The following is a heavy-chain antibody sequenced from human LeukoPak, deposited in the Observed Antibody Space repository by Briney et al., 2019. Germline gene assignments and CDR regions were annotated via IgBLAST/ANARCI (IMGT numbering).Heavy chain of an antibody. J-gene: IGHJ4*02. CDR3: ATYKGGDPGFFDY. D-gene: IGHD2-21*02. CDR1: GYTFTGYY. Sequence: GASVKVSCKASGYTFTGYYMHWVRQAPGQGLEWMGWINPNSGGTNYAQKFQGRVTMTEDTSTDTAYMELSSLRSEDTAVYYCATYKGGDPGFFDYWGQGTLVTVSS. CDR2: INPNSGGT. V-gene: IGHV1-2*02.